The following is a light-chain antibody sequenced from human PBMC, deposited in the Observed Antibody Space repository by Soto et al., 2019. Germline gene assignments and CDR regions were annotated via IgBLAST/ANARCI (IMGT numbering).Light chain of an antibody. Sequence: DIHMTQAHSILSASVGDRVAITCRASQSISAWVAWYQQKPGKAPKLLIYQASLLESGVPSRFSGSGSGTEFTLTISSLQPDDLATYYCQQYNSPPWTFGQGTKVDIK. CDR1: QSISAW. J-gene: IGKJ1*01. CDR3: QQYNSPPWT. V-gene: IGKV1-5*03. CDR2: QAS.